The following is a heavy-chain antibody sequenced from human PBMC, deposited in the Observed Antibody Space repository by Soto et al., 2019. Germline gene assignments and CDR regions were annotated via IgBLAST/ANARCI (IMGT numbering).Heavy chain of an antibody. CDR1: GGSISSGDYY. D-gene: IGHD1-26*01. CDR2: IYYSGNS. CDR3: ARSNSWNGGSPVPFDI. Sequence: QVQLQESGPGLVKPSQTLSLTCTVSGGSISSGDYYWSWIRLPPGKGLEWIGYIYYSGNSYYHPSLKSRVTISLDTSKNQCSLKLTSVTAADAAVYYCARSNSWNGGSPVPFDIWGQGTMVTVSS. J-gene: IGHJ3*02. V-gene: IGHV4-30-4*01.